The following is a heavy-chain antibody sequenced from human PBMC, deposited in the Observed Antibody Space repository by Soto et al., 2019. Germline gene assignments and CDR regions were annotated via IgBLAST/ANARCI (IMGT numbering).Heavy chain of an antibody. Sequence: GGSLRLSCAASGFTFSSFAMSWVRQAPGKGLEWVSAISGSGGSTYYADSVKGRFTISRDNSKNTLYLQMKSLRAEDTAVYYCAKDALAIFGVVIMFSYFDYWGQGTLVTVSS. CDR1: GFTFSSFA. D-gene: IGHD3-3*01. J-gene: IGHJ4*02. CDR3: AKDALAIFGVVIMFSYFDY. CDR2: ISGSGGST. V-gene: IGHV3-23*01.